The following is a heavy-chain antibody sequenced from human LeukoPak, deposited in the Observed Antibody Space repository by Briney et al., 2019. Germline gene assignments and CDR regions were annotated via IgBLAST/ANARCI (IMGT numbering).Heavy chain of an antibody. CDR2: INYSGRT. J-gene: IGHJ3*02. D-gene: IGHD2-15*01. CDR1: DDSISNNRYF. V-gene: IGHV4-39*07. Sequence: SETLSLTCTISDDSISNNRYFWAWMRQPPGKGLEWIGSINYSGRTYYNPSLKSRVTISVDTSKNQFSLKLSSVTAADTAVYYCARLQSGGTYAFDIWGQGTMVTVSS. CDR3: ARLQSGGTYAFDI.